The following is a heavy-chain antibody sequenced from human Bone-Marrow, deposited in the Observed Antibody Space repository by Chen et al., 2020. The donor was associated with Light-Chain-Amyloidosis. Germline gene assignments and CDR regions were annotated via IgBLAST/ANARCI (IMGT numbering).Heavy chain of an antibody. CDR1: GGSISSSSYY. CDR3: ARLYCSGGSCRYYYYYMDV. V-gene: IGHV4-39*01. J-gene: IGHJ6*03. Sequence: QLQLQESGPGLVKPSETLSLTCTVSGGSISSSSYYWGWIRQPPGKGLEWIGSIYYSGSTYYNPSLKSRVTISVDTSKNQFSLMLSSVTAADTAVYYCARLYCSGGSCRYYYYYMDVWGKGTTVTVSS. D-gene: IGHD2-15*01. CDR2: IYYSGST.